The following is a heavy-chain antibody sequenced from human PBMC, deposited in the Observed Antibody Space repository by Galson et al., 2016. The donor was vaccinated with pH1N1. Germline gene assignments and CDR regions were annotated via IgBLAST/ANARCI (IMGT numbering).Heavy chain of an antibody. D-gene: IGHD4-17*01. CDR3: ARQYDFGDYRGNAFDI. CDR2: VNPGGSTI. J-gene: IGHJ3*02. V-gene: IGHV5-51*03. Sequence: QSGAEVKKPGESLKIPCKASGYRFTSYWIAWVRQVPGKGLEWVGVVNPGGSTIRYGPPFQGQVTISSDKSTNTAYLQWISLKASDTATYYCARQYDFGDYRGNAFDIWGQGTTVIVS. CDR1: GYRFTSYW.